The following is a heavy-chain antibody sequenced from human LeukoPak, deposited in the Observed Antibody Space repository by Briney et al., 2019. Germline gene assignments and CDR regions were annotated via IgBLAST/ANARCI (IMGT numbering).Heavy chain of an antibody. V-gene: IGHV3-74*01. D-gene: IGHD4-17*01. CDR1: GFTFSDTW. CDR3: ARVRTVTRAFDI. Sequence: GGSLRLSCAASGFTFSDTWMHWVRQAPGEGLVWVSRIRSDGSDTRYAESVKGRFTISRDNAKNTLYLQMNSLRAEDTAVYYCARVRTVTRAFDIWGQGTMVTVSS. J-gene: IGHJ3*02. CDR2: IRSDGSDT.